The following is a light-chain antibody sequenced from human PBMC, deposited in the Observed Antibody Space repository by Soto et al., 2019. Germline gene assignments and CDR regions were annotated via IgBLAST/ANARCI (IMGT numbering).Light chain of an antibody. CDR3: KQYNNWPYT. J-gene: IGKJ2*01. CDR2: RAS. V-gene: IGKV3-15*01. CDR1: QHVSSN. Sequence: EIVMTQSPATLSVSPGGSATLSCRASQHVSSNFAWYRQKPGQAPTRLIYRASTRATGIPARFSGSGSGTEFTLTISSLQSEDFAVYYCKQYNNWPYTFGQGTKLEIK.